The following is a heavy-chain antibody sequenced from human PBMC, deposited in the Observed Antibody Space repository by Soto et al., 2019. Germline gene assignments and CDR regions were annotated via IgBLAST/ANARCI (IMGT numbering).Heavy chain of an antibody. CDR3: ATNYGSGSTHFDS. Sequence: QVQLVQSGAEVRKPGSSVKVSCTASGDTFNFYTISWVRQAPGQGLEWMGRVIPMLRMSNYAQKFQGRVTISADKSTGTAYRALSSLRSDDTAVYYCATNYGSGSTHFDSWGQGTLVTVSS. D-gene: IGHD3-10*01. CDR2: VIPMLRMS. V-gene: IGHV1-69*02. CDR1: GDTFNFYT. J-gene: IGHJ4*02.